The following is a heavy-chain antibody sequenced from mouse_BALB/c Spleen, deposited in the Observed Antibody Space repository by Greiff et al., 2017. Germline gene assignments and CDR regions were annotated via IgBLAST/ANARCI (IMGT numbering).Heavy chain of an antibody. V-gene: IGHV5-17*02. CDR2: ISSGSSTI. CDR1: GFTFSSFG. D-gene: IGHD2-1*01. CDR3: ARGGNYVSFDV. Sequence: DVMLVESGGGLVQPGGSRKLSCAASGFTFSSFGMHWVRQAPEKGLEWVAYISSGSSTIYYADTVKGRFTISRDNPKNTLFLQMTSLRSEDTAMYYCARGGNYVSFDVWGAGTTVTVSS. J-gene: IGHJ1*01.